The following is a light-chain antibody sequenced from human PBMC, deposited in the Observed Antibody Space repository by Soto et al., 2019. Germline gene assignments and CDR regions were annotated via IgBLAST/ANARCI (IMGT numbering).Light chain of an antibody. CDR1: SSNIGRYY. J-gene: IGLJ2*01. Sequence: QSVLTQPPSASGTPGQRVTISCSGSSSNIGRYYVYWYQHLPGTAPKLLIYRDNQRPPGVPDRFSGSKSGTSASLAISGLRSEDEADYYCAAWDDSLSGPVFGGGTKLTVL. CDR3: AAWDDSLSGPV. CDR2: RDN. V-gene: IGLV1-47*01.